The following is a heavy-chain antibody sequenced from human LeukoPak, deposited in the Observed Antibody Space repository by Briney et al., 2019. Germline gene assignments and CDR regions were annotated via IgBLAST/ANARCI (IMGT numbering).Heavy chain of an antibody. D-gene: IGHD5-18*01. Sequence: GASEKVSCKASGYTFTSYGISWVRQAPGQGLEWMGWISAYNGNSNYAQKLQGRVTMTTDTSTSTAYMELRSLRSDDTAVYYCARGGRGYSYGYYYYCMDVWGKGTTVTVSS. V-gene: IGHV1-18*01. CDR2: ISAYNGNS. CDR1: GYTFTSYG. J-gene: IGHJ6*03. CDR3: ARGGRGYSYGYYYYCMDV.